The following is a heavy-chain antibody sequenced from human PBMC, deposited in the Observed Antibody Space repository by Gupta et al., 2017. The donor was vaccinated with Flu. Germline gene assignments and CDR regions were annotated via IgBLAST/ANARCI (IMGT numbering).Heavy chain of an antibody. J-gene: IGHJ4*02. CDR1: GYSISSGYY. D-gene: IGHD3-10*01. CDR2: IYHSGST. Sequence: QVQLQESGPGLVKPSETLSLTCAVSGYSISSGYYWGWIRQPPGKGLEWIGSIYHSGSTYYNPSLKSRVTISVDTSKNQFSLKLSSVTAADTAVYYGARDFMGRFGESYPFDYWGQGTLVTVSS. V-gene: IGHV4-38-2*02. CDR3: ARDFMGRFGESYPFDY.